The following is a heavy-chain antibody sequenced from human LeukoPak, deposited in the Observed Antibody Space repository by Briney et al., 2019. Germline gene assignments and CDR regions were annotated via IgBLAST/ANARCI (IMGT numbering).Heavy chain of an antibody. J-gene: IGHJ4*02. CDR3: ARGGRYFDILTGYYRAANYFDY. D-gene: IGHD3-9*01. CDR1: GFTFSSYA. Sequence: PGGSLRLSCAASGFTFSSYAMSWVRQAPGKGLEWAADIKQDGSENYYVDSVKGRFTISRDNAKNSLYLQMNSLRAEDTAMYYCARGGRYFDILTGYYRAANYFDYWGQGTLVTVSS. V-gene: IGHV3-7*01. CDR2: IKQDGSEN.